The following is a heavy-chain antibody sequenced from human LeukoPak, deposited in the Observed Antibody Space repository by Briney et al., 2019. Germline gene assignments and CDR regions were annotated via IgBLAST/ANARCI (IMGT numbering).Heavy chain of an antibody. CDR1: GYTFTSYY. CDR3: ARGLEKYCSGGSCYGY. Sequence: ASVKVSCKASGYTFTSYYMHWVRQAPGQGLEWMGIINPSGGSTSYAQKFQGRVTMTRNTSISTAYMELSSLRSEDTAVYYCARGLEKYCSGGSCYGYWGQGTLVTVSS. CDR2: INPSGGST. J-gene: IGHJ4*02. D-gene: IGHD2-15*01. V-gene: IGHV1-46*01.